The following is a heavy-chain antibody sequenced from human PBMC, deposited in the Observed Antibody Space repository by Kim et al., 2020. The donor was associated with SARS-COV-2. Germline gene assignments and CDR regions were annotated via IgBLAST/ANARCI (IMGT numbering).Heavy chain of an antibody. CDR3: ARRAAVAGPFDY. D-gene: IGHD6-19*01. V-gene: IGHV4-59*08. Sequence: NYTPPLKSRVTISVDTSKNQFSLKLSSVTAADTAVYYWARRAAVAGPFDYWGQGTLVTVSS. J-gene: IGHJ4*02.